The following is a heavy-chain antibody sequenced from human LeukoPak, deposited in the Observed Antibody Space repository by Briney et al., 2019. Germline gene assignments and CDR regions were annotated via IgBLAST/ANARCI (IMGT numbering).Heavy chain of an antibody. J-gene: IGHJ6*03. D-gene: IGHD4-17*01. V-gene: IGHV3-23*01. Sequence: PGGSLRLSCAASGFTFSSYAIIWVRQAPGKGLEWVSGISGSGANTFYADSVKGRFTVSRDNSKNSLFLQMNSLGADDTAVYYCAKDNGDYGAYFYYYMDVWGKGTTVTVSS. CDR1: GFTFSSYA. CDR3: AKDNGDYGAYFYYYMDV. CDR2: ISGSGANT.